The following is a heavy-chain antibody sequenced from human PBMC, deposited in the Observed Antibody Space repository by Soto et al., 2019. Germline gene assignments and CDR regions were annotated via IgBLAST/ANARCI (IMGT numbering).Heavy chain of an antibody. Sequence: QVQLQQWGAGLLKPSETLSLTCAVYGGSFSGYYWSWIRQPPGKGLEWIGEINHSGSTNYNPSLKSRVTISVDTSKNQFSLKLSSVTAADTAVYYCARGQKMAAAGTSLWFDPWGQGTLVTVSS. CDR1: GGSFSGYY. CDR3: ARGQKMAAAGTSLWFDP. CDR2: INHSGST. J-gene: IGHJ5*02. D-gene: IGHD6-13*01. V-gene: IGHV4-34*01.